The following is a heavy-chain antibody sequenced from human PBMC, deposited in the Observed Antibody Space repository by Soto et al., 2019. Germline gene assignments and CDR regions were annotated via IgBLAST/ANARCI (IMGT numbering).Heavy chain of an antibody. J-gene: IGHJ4*02. Sequence: SETLSLTCTVSGGSISSYYWSWIRQPPGKGLEWIGYIYYSGSTNYNPSLKSRVTISLDTSKNQFSLKLTSLTAADTAVYYCASRDPGTSVDYWGQGTLVTSPQ. CDR2: IYYSGST. CDR1: GGSISSYY. D-gene: IGHD1-7*01. V-gene: IGHV4-59*12. CDR3: ASRDPGTSVDY.